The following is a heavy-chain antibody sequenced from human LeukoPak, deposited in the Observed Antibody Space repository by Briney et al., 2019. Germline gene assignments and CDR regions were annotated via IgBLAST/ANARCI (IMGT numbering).Heavy chain of an antibody. CDR1: GFTFSSYG. D-gene: IGHD6-19*01. CDR3: ATYSSGFDY. Sequence: GGSLRLSCAASGFTFSSYGMHWVRQAPGKGLEWVAVISYDGSNKYYADSVKGRFTISRDNSKNTLYLLMNSLRAEDTAVYYCATYSSGFDYWGQGTLVTVSS. CDR2: ISYDGSNK. V-gene: IGHV3-30*03. J-gene: IGHJ4*02.